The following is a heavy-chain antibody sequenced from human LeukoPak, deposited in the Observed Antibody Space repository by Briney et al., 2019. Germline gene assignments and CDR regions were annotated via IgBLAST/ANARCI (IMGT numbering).Heavy chain of an antibody. CDR2: INPNSGGT. J-gene: IGHJ4*02. Sequence: ASVKVSCKASGYTFTGYYMHWVRQAPGQGLEWMGWINPNSGGTNYAQKFQGRVTMTRDTSISTAYMELSRLRSDDTAVYYCARDRPRIAVAGGGPYYFDYWGQGTLVTVSP. D-gene: IGHD6-19*01. V-gene: IGHV1-2*02. CDR1: GYTFTGYY. CDR3: ARDRPRIAVAGGGPYYFDY.